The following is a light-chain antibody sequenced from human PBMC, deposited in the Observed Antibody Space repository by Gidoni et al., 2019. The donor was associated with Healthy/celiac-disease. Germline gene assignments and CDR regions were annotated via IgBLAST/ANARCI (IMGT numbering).Light chain of an antibody. V-gene: IGKV1-39*01. CDR1: QSISSY. CDR2: AAS. Sequence: IPMTQSPSSLSASVGDRVTITCRASQSISSYLNWYQQKPGKAPKLLIYAASSLQSGVPSRFSGSGSGTDFTLTISNLQPEDFATYYCQQSYSTPYTFGQGTKLEIK. J-gene: IGKJ2*01. CDR3: QQSYSTPYT.